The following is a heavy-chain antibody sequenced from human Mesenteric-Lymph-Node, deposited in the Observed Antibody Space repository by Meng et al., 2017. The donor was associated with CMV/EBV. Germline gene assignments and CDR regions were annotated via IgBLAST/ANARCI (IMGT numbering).Heavy chain of an antibody. CDR1: GYTFPDYY. V-gene: IGHV1-2*06. CDR3: ARELSSSWFGSDY. J-gene: IGHJ4*02. D-gene: IGHD6-13*01. Sequence: KASGYTFPDYYVHWVRQAPGQGLEWMGRINPHSGGTNYAQKFQGRVTMTRDTSISTAYMDLSSLKSDDTAVYYCARELSSSWFGSDYWGQGTLVTVSS. CDR2: INPHSGGT.